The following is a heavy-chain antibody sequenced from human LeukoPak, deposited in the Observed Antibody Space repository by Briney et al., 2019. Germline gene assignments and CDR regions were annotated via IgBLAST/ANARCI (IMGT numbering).Heavy chain of an antibody. Sequence: PGGSLRLSCAASGFTFSDYYMSWIRQAPGKGLEWVSYISSSGSTIYYADSVKGRFTISRDNAKNSLYLQMNSLRAEDTAVYYCARIFRIAAAGTIWFDPWGQGTLVTVSS. CDR1: GFTFSDYY. J-gene: IGHJ5*02. D-gene: IGHD6-13*01. V-gene: IGHV3-11*04. CDR3: ARIFRIAAAGTIWFDP. CDR2: ISSSGSTI.